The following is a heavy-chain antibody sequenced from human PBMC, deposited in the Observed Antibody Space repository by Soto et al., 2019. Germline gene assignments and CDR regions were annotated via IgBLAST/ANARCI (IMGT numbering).Heavy chain of an antibody. J-gene: IGHJ4*02. V-gene: IGHV3-23*01. D-gene: IGHD6-13*01. Sequence: EVQLLESGGGLVQPGGSLRLSCAASGFTFSSYAMSWVRQAPGKGLEWVSAISGSGGSTYYADSVKGRFTISRDNSKNTLYLQMNSRSAEDTAVYYCAKDSRSSCNGDYWGQGTLVTVSS. CDR2: ISGSGGST. CDR3: AKDSRSSCNGDY. CDR1: GFTFSSYA.